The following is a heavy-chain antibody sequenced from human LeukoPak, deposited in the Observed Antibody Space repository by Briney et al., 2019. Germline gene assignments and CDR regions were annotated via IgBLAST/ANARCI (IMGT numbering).Heavy chain of an antibody. Sequence: PGGSLRLSCAASGFTFSSYGMHWVRQAPGKGLEWVAVIWYDGSNKYYADSVKGRFTISRDNSKNTLYLQMNSLRAEDTAVYYCARDPGQYSRWFDPWGQGTLVTVSS. CDR1: GFTFSSYG. CDR2: IWYDGSNK. V-gene: IGHV3-33*01. D-gene: IGHD6-6*01. J-gene: IGHJ5*02. CDR3: ARDPGQYSRWFDP.